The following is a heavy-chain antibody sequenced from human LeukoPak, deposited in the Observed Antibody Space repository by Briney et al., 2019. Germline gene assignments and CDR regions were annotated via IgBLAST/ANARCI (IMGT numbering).Heavy chain of an antibody. Sequence: GGSLRLSCSASGFTFSSYAMHWVRQAPGKRLEYVSAISRSGDSIYYADSVKGRISISRDNSKNTLYLQMSSLRAEDTAVYYCVKGTYTAAHWGQGTLVTVSS. J-gene: IGHJ4*02. CDR2: ISRSGDSI. V-gene: IGHV3-64D*06. CDR3: VKGTYTAAH. CDR1: GFTFSSYA. D-gene: IGHD1-14*01.